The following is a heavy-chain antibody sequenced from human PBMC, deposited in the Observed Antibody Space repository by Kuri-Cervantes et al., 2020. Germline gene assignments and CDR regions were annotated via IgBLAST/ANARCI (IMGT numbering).Heavy chain of an antibody. CDR2: ISWNSGSI. CDR3: AAGGYGSGSSTPFYFDY. CDR1: GFTFGDYA. V-gene: IGHV3-9*01. D-gene: IGHD3-10*01. Sequence: GGSLRLSCAASGFTFGDYAMHWVRQAPGKGLGWVSGISWNSGSIGYADSVKGRFTISRDNAKNTLYLQMNSLRAEDTAVYYCAAGGYGSGSSTPFYFDYWGQGTLVTVSS. J-gene: IGHJ4*02.